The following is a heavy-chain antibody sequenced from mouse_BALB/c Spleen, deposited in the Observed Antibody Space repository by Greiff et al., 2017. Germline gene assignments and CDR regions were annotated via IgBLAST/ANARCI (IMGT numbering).Heavy chain of an antibody. CDR2: INPSTGYT. CDR1: GYTFTSYW. V-gene: IGHV1-7*01. Sequence: LQESGAELAKPGASVKMSCKASGYTFTSYWMHWVKQRPGQGLEWIGYINPSTGYTEYNQKFKDKATLTADKSSSTAYMQLSSLTSEDSAVYYCARDRYDVDAMDDWGQGTSVTVSS. D-gene: IGHD2-14*01. J-gene: IGHJ4*01. CDR3: ARDRYDVDAMDD.